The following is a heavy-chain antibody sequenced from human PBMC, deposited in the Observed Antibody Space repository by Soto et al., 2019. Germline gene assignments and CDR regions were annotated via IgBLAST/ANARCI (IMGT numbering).Heavy chain of an antibody. CDR3: AKEFGWELQLSHPYYNSGMDV. Sequence: GGSVRLCCAASGFTFRSYGMHWVRQAPGKGLEWVALMSFDGSNKYYADSVRGRFTISSDNSKSTLYLQMDTLRPEDTAVYYCAKEFGWELQLSHPYYNSGMDVWGQGTTVTVSS. CDR1: GFTFRSYG. V-gene: IGHV3-30*18. D-gene: IGHD1-1*01. J-gene: IGHJ6*02. CDR2: MSFDGSNK.